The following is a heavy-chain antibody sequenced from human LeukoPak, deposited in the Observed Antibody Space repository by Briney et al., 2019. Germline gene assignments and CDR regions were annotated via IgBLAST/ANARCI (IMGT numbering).Heavy chain of an antibody. V-gene: IGHV3-33*01. J-gene: IGHJ6*02. Sequence: GGSLRLSCVASGFTLSSHGMHWVRQAPGKGLEWVAVLWYDGRNEYYADSVKGRFTISRDDSKNTLYLQMNSLRAEDTAVCYCARDPQHSMDVWGQGTTITVSS. CDR2: LWYDGRNE. CDR3: ARDPQHSMDV. CDR1: GFTLSSHG. D-gene: IGHD5-18*01.